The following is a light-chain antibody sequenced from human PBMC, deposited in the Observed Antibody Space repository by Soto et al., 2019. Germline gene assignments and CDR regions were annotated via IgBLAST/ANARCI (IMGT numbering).Light chain of an antibody. CDR3: HQYGNAPWT. CDR2: GAA. V-gene: IGKV3-20*01. Sequence: EIVLTQSPGTLSLSPGERATLSCRTSESVSSSYIAWYQQKPGQAPRLLMYGAASRAAGIPDRFSGSGSGTDFALTLSRLEAEDFAVYYCHQYGNAPWTFGQGTKVDIK. J-gene: IGKJ1*01. CDR1: ESVSSSY.